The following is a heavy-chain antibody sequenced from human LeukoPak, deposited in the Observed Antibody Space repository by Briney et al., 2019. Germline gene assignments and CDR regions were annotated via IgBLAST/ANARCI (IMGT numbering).Heavy chain of an antibody. J-gene: IGHJ4*02. D-gene: IGHD3-22*01. CDR2: INPNSGGT. CDR1: GYTFTGYY. V-gene: IGHV1-2*02. Sequence: ASVKVSCKASGYTFTGYYMHWVRQAPGQGLEWMGWINPNSGGTNYAQKFQGRVTMTRDTSISTAYMELSRLRSDDTAVYYCARDFPIFDSRDYWGQGTLVTVSS. CDR3: ARDFPIFDSRDY.